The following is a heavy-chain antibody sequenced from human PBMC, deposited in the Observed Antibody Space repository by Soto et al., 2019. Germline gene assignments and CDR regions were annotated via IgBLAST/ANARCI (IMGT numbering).Heavy chain of an antibody. CDR3: ARGYCSSIGCSHYFDS. D-gene: IGHD2-2*01. CDR1: GYTFTGNY. J-gene: IGHJ4*02. CDR2: INPSSGGT. V-gene: IGHV1-2*02. Sequence: PAVKVSCKASGYTFTGNYMHWVRQAPGKGLEWMALINPSSGGTNYAQKFQGRVTMTWDTSISTAYMELSRLTSDDTAIYYCARGYCSSIGCSHYFDSWGQGTQVTVSS.